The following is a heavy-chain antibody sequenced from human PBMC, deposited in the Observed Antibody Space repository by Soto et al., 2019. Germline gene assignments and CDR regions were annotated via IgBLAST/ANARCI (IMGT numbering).Heavy chain of an antibody. V-gene: IGHV5-51*01. CDR2: IYPGDSDS. Sequence: PGESLKISCKASGYIFSTYWSGWVRQMPGKGLDWMGVIYPGDSDSRYNPSFQGHVTLSADKSSSTAYLQWSSLRASDSAIYYCARHASSRTSKYDYYGVDVWGPGTTVTVSS. J-gene: IGHJ6*02. CDR3: ARHASSRTSKYDYYGVDV. CDR1: GYIFSTYW. D-gene: IGHD3-10*01.